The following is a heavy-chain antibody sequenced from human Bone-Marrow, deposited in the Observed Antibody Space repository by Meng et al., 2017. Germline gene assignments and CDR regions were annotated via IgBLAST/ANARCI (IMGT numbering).Heavy chain of an antibody. CDR1: GSIFSDSD. J-gene: IGHJ4*02. Sequence: GGSLRLSCVGSGSIFSDSDVHWVRQASGKGLEWVGRIRTTGNTYATTYSASVRGRFSISRDDSRNTAFLQMDGLKTEDTAVYYCSGHIDYWGQGTRVTVSS. CDR2: IRTTGNTYAT. CDR3: SGHIDY. V-gene: IGHV3-73*01.